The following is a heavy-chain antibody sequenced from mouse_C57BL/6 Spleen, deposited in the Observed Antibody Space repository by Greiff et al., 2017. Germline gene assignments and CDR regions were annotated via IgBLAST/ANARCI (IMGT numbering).Heavy chain of an antibody. CDR1: GYNFTSYW. CDR3: ARENYGSSGFAY. V-gene: IGHV1-59*01. Sequence: VQLQQPGAELVRPGTSVKLSCKASGYNFTSYWMHWVKQRPGQGLEWIGVIDPSDSYTNYNQKFKGKATLTVDTSSSTAYMQLSSLTSEDSAVYYCARENYGSSGFAYWGQGTLVTVSA. D-gene: IGHD1-1*01. J-gene: IGHJ3*01. CDR2: IDPSDSYT.